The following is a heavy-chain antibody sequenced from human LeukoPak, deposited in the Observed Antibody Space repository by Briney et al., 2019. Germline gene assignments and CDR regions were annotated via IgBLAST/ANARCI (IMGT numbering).Heavy chain of an antibody. CDR2: INPNSGGT. Sequence: GASVKVSCKASGYTLTGYYMHWVRQAPGQGLEWMGWINPNSGGTNYAQKFQGRVTMTRDTSISTAYMELSRLRSDDTAVYYCARGGGIVVVLAADYWGQGTLVTVSS. CDR3: ARGGGIVVVLAADY. V-gene: IGHV1-2*02. D-gene: IGHD2-2*01. CDR1: GYTLTGYY. J-gene: IGHJ4*02.